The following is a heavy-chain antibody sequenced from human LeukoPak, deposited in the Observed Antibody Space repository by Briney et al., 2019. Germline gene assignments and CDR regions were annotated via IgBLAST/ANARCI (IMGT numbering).Heavy chain of an antibody. J-gene: IGHJ5*02. CDR1: GFTFSSYG. CDR2: ISGSGGST. D-gene: IGHD2-2*01. CDR3: AKAGVTVPAADVKWFDP. Sequence: GGSLRLSCAASGFTFSSYGMTWVRQAPGKGLEWVSAISGSGGSTYYADSVKGRFTISRDNSENTLYLQMNSLRAEDTAIYYCAKAGVTVPAADVKWFDPWGQGTLVTVSS. V-gene: IGHV3-23*01.